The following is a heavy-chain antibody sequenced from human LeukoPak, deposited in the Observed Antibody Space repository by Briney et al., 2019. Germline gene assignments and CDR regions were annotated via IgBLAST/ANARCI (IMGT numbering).Heavy chain of an antibody. CDR1: GFTFSNYG. CDR3: ARGRYGDVLFDY. J-gene: IGHJ4*02. CDR2: IWYDGSNK. D-gene: IGHD4-17*01. Sequence: GRSLRLSCAASGFTFSNYGMHWVRQAPGXGLEWVAVIWYDGSNKFYADSVKGRFTISRDNSQNTLYLQMKSLRAEDTAVYYCARGRYGDVLFDYWGQGALVTVSS. V-gene: IGHV3-33*01.